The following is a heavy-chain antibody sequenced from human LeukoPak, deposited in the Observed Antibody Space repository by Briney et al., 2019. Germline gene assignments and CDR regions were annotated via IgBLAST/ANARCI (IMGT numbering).Heavy chain of an antibody. Sequence: PSETLSLTCAVYGGSFSGYYWSWIRQPPGKGLEWIGEINHSGSTNYNPSLKSRVTISVDTSKNQFSLKLSSVTAADTAVYYCAREVVVVVAATPNYYGMDVWGKGTTVTVSS. J-gene: IGHJ6*04. CDR3: AREVVVVVAATPNYYGMDV. V-gene: IGHV4-34*01. CDR1: GGSFSGYY. D-gene: IGHD2-15*01. CDR2: INHSGST.